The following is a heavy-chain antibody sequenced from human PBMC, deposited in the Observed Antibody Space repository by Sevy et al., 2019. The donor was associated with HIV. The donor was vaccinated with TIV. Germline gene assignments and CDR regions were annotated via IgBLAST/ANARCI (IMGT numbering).Heavy chain of an antibody. CDR1: GFTFMANW. CDR3: AHETFGRFEP. D-gene: IGHD3-16*01. CDR2: IKVDGIDK. V-gene: IGHV3-7*01. Sequence: GGSLRLSCAASGFTFMANWMNWVRQAPGKGLEWVANIKVDGIDKHYVDSVEGRFTISRDNAKNLLYLQMNSLRVEATAVYYCAHETFGRFEPWGQGTLVTVSS. J-gene: IGHJ4*02.